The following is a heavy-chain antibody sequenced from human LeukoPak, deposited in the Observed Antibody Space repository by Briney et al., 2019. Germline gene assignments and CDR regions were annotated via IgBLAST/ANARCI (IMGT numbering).Heavy chain of an antibody. CDR2: MSPISGNT. Sequence: ASVKVSCKASGYTFTSYDINWVRQATGQGLEWMGWMSPISGNTGYAQKFQGRLTMTRNTAINIAYMELSGLRSEDTAVYYCARESGDILVVPYYWGQGTLVTVSS. J-gene: IGHJ4*02. V-gene: IGHV1-8*01. D-gene: IGHD2-2*01. CDR1: GYTFTSYD. CDR3: ARESGDILVVPYY.